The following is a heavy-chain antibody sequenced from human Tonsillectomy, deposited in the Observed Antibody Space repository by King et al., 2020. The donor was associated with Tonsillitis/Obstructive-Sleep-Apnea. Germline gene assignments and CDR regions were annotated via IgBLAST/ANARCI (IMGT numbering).Heavy chain of an antibody. Sequence: QLVQSRAELKKPGASVKVSCKASGYTFNSYGISWVRQAPGQGLEWMGWISAYNGHTNYAQKLQGRVTMTTDTSTSTAYMELRSLRSDETAVYYCARDSMSHYFDSSTYYTFAYWGQGTLVTVSS. CDR3: ARDSMSHYFDSSTYYTFAY. CDR2: ISAYNGHT. CDR1: GYTFNSYG. V-gene: IGHV1-18*01. D-gene: IGHD3-22*01. J-gene: IGHJ4*02.